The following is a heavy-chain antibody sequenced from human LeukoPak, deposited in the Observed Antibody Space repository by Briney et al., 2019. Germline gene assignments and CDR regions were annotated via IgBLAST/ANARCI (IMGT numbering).Heavy chain of an antibody. CDR2: IWPNGSNK. Sequence: GGSLRLSCAASGFTFSTYGMHWVRQAPGKGLEWVAVIWPNGSNKYHADSVKGRFTISRDNSKSTLFLQMDSLRVDDTAMYYCARYREGWFDPWGQGTLVIVSS. CDR1: GFTFSTYG. V-gene: IGHV3-33*01. J-gene: IGHJ5*02. CDR3: ARYREGWFDP. D-gene: IGHD4-11*01.